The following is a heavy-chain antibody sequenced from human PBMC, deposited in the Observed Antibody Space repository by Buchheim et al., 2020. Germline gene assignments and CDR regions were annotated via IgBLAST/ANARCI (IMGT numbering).Heavy chain of an antibody. CDR1: GFTFSRAA. CDR2: IDIGGDKT. V-gene: IGHV3-23*04. D-gene: IGHD1-1*01. J-gene: IGHJ4*02. CDR3: AKEIRPNDY. Sequence: EVQLVESGGDLVQPGGSLRLSCAVSGFTFSRAAMTWVRQAPGKGLQWVSSIDIGGDKTYYADSVEGRFSISRDNSKGTLSLQMNSLRAEDTAVYYCAKEIRPNDYWGQGTL.